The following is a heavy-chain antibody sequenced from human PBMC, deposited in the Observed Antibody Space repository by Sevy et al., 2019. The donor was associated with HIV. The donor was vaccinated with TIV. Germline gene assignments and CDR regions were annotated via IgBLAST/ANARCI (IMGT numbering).Heavy chain of an antibody. Sequence: GGSLRLSCAASGFTFNTYGMHWVRQAPGRGLEWVAFMRFDGTIKYHRDSVKGRFTISRDNSKNTLYLQMNSLRAEDTAVYFCAKVLHIVEVPAAIDYYYGMDVWGQGTTVTVS. J-gene: IGHJ6*02. CDR1: GFTFNTYG. D-gene: IGHD2-2*01. V-gene: IGHV3-30*02. CDR2: MRFDGTIK. CDR3: AKVLHIVEVPAAIDYYYGMDV.